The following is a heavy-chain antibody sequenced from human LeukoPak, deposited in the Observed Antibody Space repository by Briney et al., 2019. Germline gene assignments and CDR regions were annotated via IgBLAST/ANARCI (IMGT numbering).Heavy chain of an antibody. CDR2: MYYSGST. J-gene: IGHJ6*02. V-gene: IGHV4-59*01. CDR1: GGSIRSYY. D-gene: IGHD3-3*01. CDR3: ARGTNYYNYGMDV. Sequence: SETLSLTCTVSGGSIRSYYWSWIRQPPGKGLEWIGYMYYSGSTKYNPSLKSRVIKSEDTSKNQFSLKLSSVTAADTAVYYCARGTNYYNYGMDVWGQGTTVTVSS.